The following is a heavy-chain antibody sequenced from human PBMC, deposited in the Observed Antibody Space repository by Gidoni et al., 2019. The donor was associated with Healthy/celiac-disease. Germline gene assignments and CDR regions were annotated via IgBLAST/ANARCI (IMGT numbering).Heavy chain of an antibody. CDR3: ARGLATVTPWGAFDI. Sequence: VQSQVQLVQSGAEVKVSCKASGGTFSRYAISWVRQAPGQGLEWMGGIIPIFGTANYAQKFQGRVTITADESTSTAYMELSSLRSEDTAVYYCARGLATVTPWGAFDIWGQGTMVTVSS. D-gene: IGHD4-17*01. CDR2: IIPIFGTA. V-gene: IGHV1-69*01. CDR1: GGTFSRYA. J-gene: IGHJ3*02.